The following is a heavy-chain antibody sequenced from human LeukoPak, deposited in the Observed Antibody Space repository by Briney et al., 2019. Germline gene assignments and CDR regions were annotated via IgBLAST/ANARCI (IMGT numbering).Heavy chain of an antibody. CDR1: GFTFSSYE. D-gene: IGHD3-9*01. J-gene: IGHJ4*02. V-gene: IGHV3-48*03. CDR3: ARDGHDILTGTRWGLDY. Sequence: GGSLRLPCAASGFTFSSYEMNWVRQAPGKGLEWVSYISSSGSTIYYADSVKGRFTISRDNAKNSLYLQMNSLRAEDTAVYYCARDGHDILTGTRWGLDYWGQGTLVTVSS. CDR2: ISSSGSTI.